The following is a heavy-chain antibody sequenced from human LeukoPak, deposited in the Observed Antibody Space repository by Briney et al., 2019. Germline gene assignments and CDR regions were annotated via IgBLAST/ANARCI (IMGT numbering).Heavy chain of an antibody. D-gene: IGHD3-9*01. CDR2: INSRGGGT. V-gene: IGHV3-23*01. Sequence: GGSPRLSCAASGLTFSNYAMSWVRQAPGKGLEWVSAINSRGGGTHNAASVKGRFTTSRDNSRNTLFLQMNSLRAEDTAVYYCAKEDLHYDILTGYYTTPYSFDSWGQGTLVTVSS. CDR1: GLTFSNYA. CDR3: AKEDLHYDILTGYYTTPYSFDS. J-gene: IGHJ4*02.